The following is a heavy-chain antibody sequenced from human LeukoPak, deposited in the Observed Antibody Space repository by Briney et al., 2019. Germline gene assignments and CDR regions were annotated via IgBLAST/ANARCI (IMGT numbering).Heavy chain of an antibody. CDR1: GFTFSSYA. Sequence: PGGSLRLSCAASGFTFSSYAMSWVRQAPGKGLEWVSSISSSSTYIYYADSVRGRFTISRDNAKNSLYLQMNTLRAEDTAVYYCARDAEVFTIFGVVMFDPWGQGTLVTVSS. CDR2: ISSSSTYI. V-gene: IGHV3-21*01. J-gene: IGHJ5*02. D-gene: IGHD3-3*01. CDR3: ARDAEVFTIFGVVMFDP.